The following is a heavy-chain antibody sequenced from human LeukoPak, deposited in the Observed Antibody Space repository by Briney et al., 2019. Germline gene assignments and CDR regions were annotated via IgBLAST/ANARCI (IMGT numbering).Heavy chain of an antibody. CDR1: GGSISSYY. CDR3: ARDHGRWFGELTNWFDP. J-gene: IGHJ5*02. D-gene: IGHD3-10*01. CDR2: IYYSGST. Sequence: SETLSLTCTVSGGSISSYYWSWIRQPPGKGLERIGSIYYSGSTYYNPSLKSRVTISVDTSKNQFSLKLSSVTAADTAVYYCARDHGRWFGELTNWFDPWGQGTLVTVSS. V-gene: IGHV4-59*12.